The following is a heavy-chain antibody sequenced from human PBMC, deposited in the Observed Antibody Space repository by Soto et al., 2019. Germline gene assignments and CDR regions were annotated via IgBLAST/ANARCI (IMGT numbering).Heavy chain of an antibody. Sequence: EVPLVESGGGLVHPGESLRLSCAASGLTFRSDWMHWVRQAPGKGLVWVSRISTDGSVAMYVDSVKGRFTISRDNAKNTLCLHMNSLRAEDTAVYYCVRDMQLWRLDSWCQGTLVTVSS. V-gene: IGHV3-74*03. CDR3: VRDMQLWRLDS. J-gene: IGHJ4*02. CDR1: GLTFRSDW. D-gene: IGHD2-21*01. CDR2: ISTDGSVA.